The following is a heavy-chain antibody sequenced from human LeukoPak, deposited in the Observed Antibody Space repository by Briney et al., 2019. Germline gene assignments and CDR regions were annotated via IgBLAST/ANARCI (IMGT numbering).Heavy chain of an antibody. Sequence: SETLSLTCAVYGGSFSGYYWSWIRQPPGKGLEWIGEINHSGSTNYNPSLKSRVTISVDTSKNQFSLKLSSVTAADTAVYYCARARVTMVRGVRRWFDPWGQGTLVTVSS. CDR1: GGSFSGYY. V-gene: IGHV4-34*01. CDR3: ARARVTMVRGVRRWFDP. CDR2: INHSGST. D-gene: IGHD3-10*01. J-gene: IGHJ5*02.